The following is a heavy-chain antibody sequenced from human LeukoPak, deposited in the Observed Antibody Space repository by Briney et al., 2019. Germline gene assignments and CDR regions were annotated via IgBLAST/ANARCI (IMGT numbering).Heavy chain of an antibody. D-gene: IGHD1-7*01. CDR2: INNNGGST. V-gene: IGHV3-64D*06. CDR3: VKGSGTSNWHYSDY. Sequence: GGSLRLSCSASRFTFSNFAMFWVRQAPGKGLEYVSSINNNGGSTYYAASVKGRFHISRDNSKTTVFLQMSSLRVEDTAVYHCVKGSGTSNWHYSDYWGQGALVTVSS. CDR1: RFTFSNFA. J-gene: IGHJ4*02.